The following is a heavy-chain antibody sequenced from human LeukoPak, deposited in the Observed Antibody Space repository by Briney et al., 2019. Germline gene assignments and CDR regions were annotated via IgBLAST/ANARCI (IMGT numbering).Heavy chain of an antibody. Sequence: GGSLRPSCAASGFTFSSHWMHWVRQAPGKGLVWISRISSDGSTTDYADSVKGRFTISRDSAKKTLYLQMHSLRADDSAVYYCTRDRSPSEYTNYERAYYYGMDVWGQGTTVTVSS. V-gene: IGHV3-74*01. J-gene: IGHJ6*02. CDR1: GFTFSSHW. CDR3: TRDRSPSEYTNYERAYYYGMDV. CDR2: ISSDGSTT. D-gene: IGHD1-7*01.